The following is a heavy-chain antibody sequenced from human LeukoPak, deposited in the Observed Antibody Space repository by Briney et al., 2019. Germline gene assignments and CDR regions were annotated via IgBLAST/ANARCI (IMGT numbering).Heavy chain of an antibody. V-gene: IGHV4-34*01. J-gene: IGHJ4*02. CDR3: ATYDSSGYLRIGSHYYFDY. CDR2: IYYSGST. Sequence: SETLSLTCAVYGGSFSGYYWSWIRQPPGKGLEWIGSIYYSGSTYYNPSLKSRVTISVDTSKNQFSLKLSSVTAADTAVYYCATYDSSGYLRIGSHYYFDYWGQGTLVTVSS. D-gene: IGHD3-22*01. CDR1: GGSFSGYY.